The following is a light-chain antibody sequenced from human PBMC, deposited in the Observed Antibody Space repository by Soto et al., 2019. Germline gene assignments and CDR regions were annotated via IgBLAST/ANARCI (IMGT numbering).Light chain of an antibody. CDR1: QSISNY. J-gene: IGKJ5*01. CDR3: QQYNNWPPIT. V-gene: IGKV3-15*01. Sequence: ETVLTQSPATLSLSPGDNALLSGRASQSISNYLAWYPQKPGQAPRLLIYGASTRATGIPARFSGSGSGTEFTLTISSLQSEDFAVYYCQQYNNWPPITFGQGTRLEIK. CDR2: GAS.